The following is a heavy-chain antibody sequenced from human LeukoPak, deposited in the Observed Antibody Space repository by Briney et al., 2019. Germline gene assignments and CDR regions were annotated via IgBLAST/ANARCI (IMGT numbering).Heavy chain of an antibody. V-gene: IGHV4-59*08. CDR1: GGSISGDH. CDR2: TYYSGST. Sequence: SETLSLTCTVSGGSISGDHWNWIRQPPGKGLEWFGYTYYSGSTNYNPFLKSRVTISIDTSKNHFPLKLTSVTAADTAVYYCARRNDFGIWGQGTMVTVSS. CDR3: ARRNDFGI. J-gene: IGHJ3*02.